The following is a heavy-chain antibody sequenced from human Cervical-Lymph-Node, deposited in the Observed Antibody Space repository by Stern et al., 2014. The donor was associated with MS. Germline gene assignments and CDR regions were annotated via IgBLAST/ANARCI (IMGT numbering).Heavy chain of an antibody. V-gene: IGHV4-39*01. CDR2: IYYSGST. CDR3: ARRPDYYDSRGDAFDI. CDR1: GGSISSSSYY. D-gene: IGHD3-22*01. Sequence: QLQLQESGPGLVKPSETLSLTCTVSGGSISSSSYYWGWIRQPPGKGLGWIGSIYYSGSTYYNPSLKSRVTISVDPSKTQSPRKLSSVPAADTAVYYCARRPDYYDSRGDAFDIWGQGTMVTVSS. J-gene: IGHJ3*02.